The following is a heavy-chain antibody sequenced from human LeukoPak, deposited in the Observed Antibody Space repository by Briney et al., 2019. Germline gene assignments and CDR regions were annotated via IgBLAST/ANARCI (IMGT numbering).Heavy chain of an antibody. CDR1: GYTFTGNY. J-gene: IGHJ4*02. V-gene: IGHV1-2*04. CDR2: INPNSGGT. CDR3: ARGETYYYDSSGYYYHY. Sequence: ASVKVSCKDSGYTFTGNYMHWVRQAPGQGHEWMGWINPNSGGTNYAQKFQGWVTMTRDTSISKAYMELSRLRSYDTAVYYCARGETYYYDSSGYYYHYWGQGTLVTVSS. D-gene: IGHD3-22*01.